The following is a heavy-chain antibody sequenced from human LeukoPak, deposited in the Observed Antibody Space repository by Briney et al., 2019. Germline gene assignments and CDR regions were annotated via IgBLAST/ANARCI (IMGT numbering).Heavy chain of an antibody. CDR3: AKAGTLSYFNYCMDV. V-gene: IGHV3-23*01. D-gene: IGHD3-10*01. Sequence: PGGSLRLSCAASGFTFSSYAMSWVRQAPGKGLEWVSVISGSGGGTYYADSVKGRFTISRDNSKNTLYLQMNSLRAEDTAVYYCAKAGTLSYFNYCMDVWGKGTTVTVSS. J-gene: IGHJ6*03. CDR1: GFTFSSYA. CDR2: ISGSGGGT.